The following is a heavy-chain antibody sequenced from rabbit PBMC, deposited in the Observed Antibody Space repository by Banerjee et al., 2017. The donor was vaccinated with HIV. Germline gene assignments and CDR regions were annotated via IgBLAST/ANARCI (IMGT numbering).Heavy chain of an antibody. V-gene: IGHV1S45*01. CDR1: GFSFSSSYY. CDR2: IYAASSAYT. J-gene: IGHJ3*01. CDR3: ARHWDL. Sequence: QEQLVESGGGLVQPGASLTLTCTASGFSFSSSYYMCWVRQAPGKGLEWIACIYAASSAYTYYASWAKGRFTISKTSSTTVTLQMTSLTAADTATYFCARHWDLWGQGTLVTV. D-gene: IGHD4-2*01.